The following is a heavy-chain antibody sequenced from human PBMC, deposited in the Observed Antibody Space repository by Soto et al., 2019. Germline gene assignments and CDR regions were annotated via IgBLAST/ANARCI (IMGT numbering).Heavy chain of an antibody. V-gene: IGHV3-23*01. CDR2: ISGSGGST. Sequence: GGSLRLSCAASGFTFSSYAMSWVRQAPGKGLEWVSAISGSGGSTYYADSVKGRFTISRDNSKNTLYLQMNSLRAEDTAVYYCAKDQTGYCSGGSCRYYFDYWGQGTLVTVSS. D-gene: IGHD2-15*01. CDR3: AKDQTGYCSGGSCRYYFDY. J-gene: IGHJ4*02. CDR1: GFTFSSYA.